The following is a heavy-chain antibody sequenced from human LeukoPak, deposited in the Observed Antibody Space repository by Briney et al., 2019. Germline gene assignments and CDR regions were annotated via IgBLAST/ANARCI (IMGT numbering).Heavy chain of an antibody. CDR1: GFTFSSYE. Sequence: PGGSLTLSCAASGFTFSSYEMNWVRQAPGKGLEWVSYISSSGSTIYYADSVKGRFTISRDNAKNSLYLQMNSLRAEDTAVYYCASLTVVTDYFDYWGQGTLVTVSS. CDR2: ISSSGSTI. J-gene: IGHJ4*02. CDR3: ASLTVVTDYFDY. D-gene: IGHD4-23*01. V-gene: IGHV3-48*03.